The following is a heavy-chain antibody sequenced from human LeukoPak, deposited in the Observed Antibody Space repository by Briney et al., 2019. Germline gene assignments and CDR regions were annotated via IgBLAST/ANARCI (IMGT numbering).Heavy chain of an antibody. CDR3: ARRQIQRIVVVPAARTGPSYYYMDV. CDR1: GFTFSSYS. Sequence: GGSLRLSCAASGFTFSSYSMNWVRQAPGKGLEWVSSISSSSSYIYYADSVKGRFTISRDNAKNSLYLQMNSLRAEDTAVYYCARRQIQRIVVVPAARTGPSYYYMDVWGKGTTVTVSS. CDR2: ISSSSSYI. D-gene: IGHD2-2*01. J-gene: IGHJ6*03. V-gene: IGHV3-21*01.